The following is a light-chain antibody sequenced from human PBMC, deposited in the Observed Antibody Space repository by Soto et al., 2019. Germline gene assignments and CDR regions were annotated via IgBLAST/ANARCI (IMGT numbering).Light chain of an antibody. CDR1: SSDVGGYNY. CDR3: SSYTSNTPPV. CDR2: DVS. J-gene: IGLJ3*02. Sequence: QSDLTQPASVSGSPGQSITISCTGTSSDVGGYNYVSWYQHHPGKAPKLMIYDVSNRPSGVSNRFSVSKSGNTASLTISGLQAEDEAAYYCSSYTSNTPPVFGGGTKLTVL. V-gene: IGLV2-14*03.